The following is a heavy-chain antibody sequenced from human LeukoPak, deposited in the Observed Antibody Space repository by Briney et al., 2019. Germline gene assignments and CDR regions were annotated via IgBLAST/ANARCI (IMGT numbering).Heavy chain of an antibody. Sequence: PGESLKISCKGSGYSFTSYWIGWARQMPGKGLEWMGIIYPGDSDTRYSPSFQGQVTISADKSISTAYLQWSSLKASDTAMYYCARLKGEVGATSYISFDYWGQGTLVTVSS. CDR1: GYSFTSYW. D-gene: IGHD1-26*01. CDR2: IYPGDSDT. V-gene: IGHV5-51*01. J-gene: IGHJ4*02. CDR3: ARLKGEVGATSYISFDY.